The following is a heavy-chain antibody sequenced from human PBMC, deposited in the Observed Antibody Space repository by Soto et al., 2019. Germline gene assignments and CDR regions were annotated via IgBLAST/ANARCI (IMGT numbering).Heavy chain of an antibody. CDR1: GGSISSYY. J-gene: IGHJ6*02. CDR2: IYYSGST. CDR3: ARDTYYYDSSGYYLQYGMDV. Sequence: PSETLSLTCTVSGGSISSYYWSWIRQPPGKGLEWIGYIYYSGSTNYNPSLKSRVTISVDTSKNQFSLKLSSVTAADTAVYYCARDTYYYDSSGYYLQYGMDVWGQGTTVTVSS. D-gene: IGHD3-22*01. V-gene: IGHV4-59*01.